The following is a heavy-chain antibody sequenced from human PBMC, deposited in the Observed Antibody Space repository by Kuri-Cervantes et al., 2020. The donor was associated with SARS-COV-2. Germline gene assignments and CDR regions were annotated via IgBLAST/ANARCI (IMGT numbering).Heavy chain of an antibody. Sequence: GESLKISCEVSGVLFSASAIHSVRQAPGKGLEWVSSITRSSVYISYADSLKGRFTISRDNAKNSLYLKMNSLRDEDTAVYYCARHRYNWNIDYWGQGTLVTVSS. CDR2: ITRSSVYI. CDR1: GVLFSASA. V-gene: IGHV3-21*01. D-gene: IGHD1-20*01. J-gene: IGHJ4*02. CDR3: ARHRYNWNIDY.